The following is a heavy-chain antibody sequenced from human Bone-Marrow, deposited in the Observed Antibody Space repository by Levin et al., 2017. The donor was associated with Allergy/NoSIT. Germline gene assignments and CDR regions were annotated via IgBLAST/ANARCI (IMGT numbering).Heavy chain of an antibody. Sequence: SETLSLTCTVSGGSISSYYWSWLRQPPGKGLEWIGYINYSGTTNFNPSLESRVTMSVDTSKNQFSLKLTSVTAADTAVYYCARHDGDGPKFDSWDQGTLATVSS. V-gene: IGHV4-59*08. CDR3: ARHDGDGPKFDS. CDR2: INYSGTT. J-gene: IGHJ4*02. D-gene: IGHD5-24*01. CDR1: GGSISSYY.